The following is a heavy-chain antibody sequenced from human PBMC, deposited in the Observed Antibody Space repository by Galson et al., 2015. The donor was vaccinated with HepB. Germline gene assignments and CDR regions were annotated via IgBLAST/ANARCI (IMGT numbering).Heavy chain of an antibody. CDR2: ISGSAEST. D-gene: IGHD6-19*01. Sequence: SLRLSCAASGFTFSSYAMSWVRQAPGKGLEWVSTISGSAESTYYADSVRGRFTISRDNSKNTLFLQMNSLRAEDTAVYYCAKEKQWLQAGDYWGQGTLVTVSS. CDR3: AKEKQWLQAGDY. V-gene: IGHV3-23*01. CDR1: GFTFSSYA. J-gene: IGHJ4*02.